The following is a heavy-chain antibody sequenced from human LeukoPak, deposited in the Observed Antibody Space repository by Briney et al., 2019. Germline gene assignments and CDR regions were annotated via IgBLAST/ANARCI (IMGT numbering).Heavy chain of an antibody. D-gene: IGHD2-15*01. CDR3: AKEEGYCSGGSCYYYGMDV. CDR1: GFTFGSYA. J-gene: IGHJ6*02. V-gene: IGHV3-23*01. CDR2: ISGSGGST. Sequence: GGSLRLSCAASGFTFGSYAMSWVRQAPGKGLEWVSAISGSGGSTYYADSVKGRFTISRDNSKNTLYLQMNSLRAEDTAVYYCAKEEGYCSGGSCYYYGMDVWGQGTTVTVSS.